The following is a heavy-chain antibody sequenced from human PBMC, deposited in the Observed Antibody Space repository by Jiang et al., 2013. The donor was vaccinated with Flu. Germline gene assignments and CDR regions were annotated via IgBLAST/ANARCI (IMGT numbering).Heavy chain of an antibody. CDR3: ASPASSVAFDI. CDR1: GTFSSYA. Sequence: GTFSSYAISWVRQAPGQGLEWMGGIIPIFGTANYAQKFQGRVTITADKSTSTAYMELSSLRSEDTAVYYCASPASSVAFDIWGQGTMVTVSS. CDR2: IIPIFGTA. J-gene: IGHJ3*02. V-gene: IGHV1-69*06.